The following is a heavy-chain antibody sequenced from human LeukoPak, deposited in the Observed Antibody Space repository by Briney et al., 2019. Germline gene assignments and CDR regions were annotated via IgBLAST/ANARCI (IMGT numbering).Heavy chain of an antibody. D-gene: IGHD6-13*01. CDR1: GGSISSGGYY. CDR2: IYYSGST. J-gene: IGHJ4*02. CDR3: ARARSAAGNFDF. Sequence: SETLSLTYTVSGGSISSGGYYWSWIRQHPGKGLEWIGYIYYSGSTYYNPSLKSRVTISADTSKNQFSLKLSSVTAADTAVYFCARARSAAGNFDFWGQGTLVTVSS. V-gene: IGHV4-31*03.